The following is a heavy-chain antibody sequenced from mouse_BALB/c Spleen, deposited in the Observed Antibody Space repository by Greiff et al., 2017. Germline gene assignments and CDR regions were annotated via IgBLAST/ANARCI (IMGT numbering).Heavy chain of an antibody. CDR1: GYTFTDYN. CDR3: ARDPYFDY. V-gene: IGHV1S29*02. CDR2: IYPYNGGT. J-gene: IGHJ2*01. Sequence: VQLQQSGPELVKPGASVKISCKASGYTFTDYNMHWVKQSHGKSLEWIGYIYPYNGGTGYNQKFKSKATLTVDNSSSTAYMELRSLTSEDSAVYYCARDPYFDYWGQGTTLTVSS.